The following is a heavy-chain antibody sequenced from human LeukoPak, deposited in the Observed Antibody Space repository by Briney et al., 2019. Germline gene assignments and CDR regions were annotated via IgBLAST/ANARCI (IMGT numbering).Heavy chain of an antibody. CDR3: AGVKGGQNWLDP. J-gene: IGHJ5*02. D-gene: IGHD2-8*01. CDR2: INPSGGST. Sequence: ASVRVSCKASGYTFTSYYMHWVRQAPGQGLEWMGIINPSGGSTSYSQKFQGRLTMTRDPSTSTVYMEMSSLRSEDTAVYYCAGVKGGQNWLDPWGQGTLVTVSS. CDR1: GYTFTSYY. V-gene: IGHV1-46*01.